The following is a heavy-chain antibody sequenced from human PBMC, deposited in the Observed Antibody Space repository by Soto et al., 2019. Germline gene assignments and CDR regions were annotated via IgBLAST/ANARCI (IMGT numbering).Heavy chain of an antibody. Sequence: QVQLVQSGAEVKKPGASVKVSCKASGYIFTNYGISWVRQAPGQGLEWMGWISAYNGDTNYAQKLQGRVTVTRDTSTSTAYMELRSLRSDDTAVYYCAREGNDRELYYYYGMDVWGQGTTVTVSS. CDR2: ISAYNGDT. J-gene: IGHJ6*02. V-gene: IGHV1-18*01. CDR3: AREGNDRELYYYYGMDV. D-gene: IGHD1-1*01. CDR1: GYIFTNYG.